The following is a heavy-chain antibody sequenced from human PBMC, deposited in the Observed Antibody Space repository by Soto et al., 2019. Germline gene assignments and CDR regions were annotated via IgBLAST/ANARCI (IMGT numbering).Heavy chain of an antibody. CDR1: GASISSFN. V-gene: IGHV4-4*07. CDR2: LNIAGTI. CDR3: ARDRGEYTSSWFWYFSH. J-gene: IGHJ2*01. Sequence: QLQESGPGLVKPSETLSLTCSVSGASISSFNWNWVRQPAGKGPEWVGRLNIAGTINYNPSLKRRTTMSMDTSKNQISLHLRSVTAADTAIYYCARDRGEYTSSWFWYFSHWGHGTLVTVSS. D-gene: IGHD6-13*01.